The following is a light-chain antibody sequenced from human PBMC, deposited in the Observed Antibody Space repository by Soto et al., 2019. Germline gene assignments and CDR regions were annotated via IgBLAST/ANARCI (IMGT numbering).Light chain of an antibody. CDR2: DVS. CDR3: CSYTSSRDYV. V-gene: IGLV2-14*03. Sequence: QYALPQPASVSGSSGQSMTISCTGTSSDVGGYNYVSWYRQHPGKAPELMIYDVSNRPSGVSNRFSASKSGNTASLTISGLQAEDEADYYCCSYTSSRDYVFGTGTKVTVL. J-gene: IGLJ1*01. CDR1: SSDVGGYNY.